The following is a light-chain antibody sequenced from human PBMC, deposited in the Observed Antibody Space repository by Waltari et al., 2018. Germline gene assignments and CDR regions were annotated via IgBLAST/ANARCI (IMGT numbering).Light chain of an antibody. CDR2: EVT. V-gene: IGLV2-23*02. Sequence: QSALTQPASVSGSPGPSITISCAGTSSDVGHYNLVSWYQQHAGEAPNLMIYEVTKRPSGVSNRFSGSKSGNTDSLTISGLQAEDEADYYCCSYASGSTFVFGGGTKLTVL. CDR1: SSDVGHYNL. J-gene: IGLJ2*01. CDR3: CSYASGSTFV.